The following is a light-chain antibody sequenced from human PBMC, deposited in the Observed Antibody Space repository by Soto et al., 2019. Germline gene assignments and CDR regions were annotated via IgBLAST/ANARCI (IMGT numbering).Light chain of an antibody. CDR2: TNN. CDR3: AAWDDSLNGVV. Sequence: QLVLTQPPSASGTPGQRVTISCSGSSSNIGSNTVNWYQQIPGTAPKLLIHTNNQRPSGVPDRFSGSKSGTSASLAISGLQSEDEADYYCAAWDDSLNGVVFGGGTKLTVL. J-gene: IGLJ2*01. CDR1: SSNIGSNT. V-gene: IGLV1-44*01.